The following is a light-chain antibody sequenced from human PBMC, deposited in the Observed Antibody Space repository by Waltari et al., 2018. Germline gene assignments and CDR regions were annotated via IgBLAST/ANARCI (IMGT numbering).Light chain of an antibody. V-gene: IGLV2-14*01. CDR2: DVS. CDR3: SSQSSNNVVL. J-gene: IGLJ2*01. CDR1: SNDVGGYNS. Sequence: QSALTQPASVSGSPGQSVTIFCTGTSNDVGGYNSVSWYQEHPGQAPRVIIYDVSDRPSGLSDRFSGSKCGTTASLTISGLQAEDEADYYCSSQSSNNVVLFGGGTKLTVL.